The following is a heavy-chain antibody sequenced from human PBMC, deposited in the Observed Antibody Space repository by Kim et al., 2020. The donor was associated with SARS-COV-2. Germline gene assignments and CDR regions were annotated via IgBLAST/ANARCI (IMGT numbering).Heavy chain of an antibody. V-gene: IGHV1-3*04. CDR2: SNTLNGKT. CDR3: AREMGWREDY. Sequence: ASVKVSCKASGYTFPSYAIHWVRQAPGQSFEWMGCSNTLNGKTKYSHKFQGKLTFTRDTSATTGDMEVTRLTSDDTAIYYCAREMGWREDYRGQGTQGTV. J-gene: IGHJ1*01. D-gene: IGHD1-26*01. CDR1: GYTFPSYA.